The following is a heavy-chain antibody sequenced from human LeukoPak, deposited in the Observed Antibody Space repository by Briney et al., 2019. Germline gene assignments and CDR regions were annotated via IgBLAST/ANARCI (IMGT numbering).Heavy chain of an antibody. Sequence: GGSLRLSCAASGFTVSSSYMSWVRQAPGKGLEWVSVIYSGGSAYYADSVKGRFTISRDNSRNMVYLQMNSLRAEDTAVYYCARAYDYGSNWYDPWGQGTLVTVSS. CDR1: GFTVSSSY. V-gene: IGHV3-53*01. J-gene: IGHJ5*02. D-gene: IGHD4-17*01. CDR3: ARAYDYGSNWYDP. CDR2: IYSGGSA.